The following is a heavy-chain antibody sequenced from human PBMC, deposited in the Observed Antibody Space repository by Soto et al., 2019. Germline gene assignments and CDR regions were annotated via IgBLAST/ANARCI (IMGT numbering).Heavy chain of an antibody. CDR1: GASISSGGYY. V-gene: IGHV4-31*02. J-gene: IGHJ6*02. CDR2: IYYSGST. Sequence: SETLFLTCTVSGASISSGGYYWTWIRQHPGKGLEWIGYIYYSGSTYSNPSLKSRVTISVDTSKNQFSLKLSSVTAADTAVYYCARRLYYDSSGFEGGGMDVWGQGTTVTVSS. D-gene: IGHD3-22*01. CDR3: ARRLYYDSSGFEGGGMDV.